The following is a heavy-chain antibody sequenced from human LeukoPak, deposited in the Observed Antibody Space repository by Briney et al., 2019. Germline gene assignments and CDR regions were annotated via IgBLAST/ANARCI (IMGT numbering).Heavy chain of an antibody. D-gene: IGHD5-18*01. V-gene: IGHV3-21*01. J-gene: IGHJ4*02. CDR3: ARFRKRPGYTYGSESRETDYYFDY. CDR1: GFSFSSYA. Sequence: GGSLRLSCAASGFSFSSYAMSWVRQAPGKGLEWVSSISSSSSYIYYADSVKGRFTISRDNAKNSLYLQMNSLRDEDTAVYYCARFRKRPGYTYGSESRETDYYFDYWGQGTLVTVSS. CDR2: ISSSSSYI.